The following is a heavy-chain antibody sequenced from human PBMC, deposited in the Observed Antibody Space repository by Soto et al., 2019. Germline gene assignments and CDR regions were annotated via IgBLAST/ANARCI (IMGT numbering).Heavy chain of an antibody. J-gene: IGHJ3*02. CDR1: GFTFGDYA. CDR3: TTRVARDAFDI. D-gene: IGHD3-3*01. CDR2: IRSKAYGGTT. Sequence: HPGGPLRLSCTASGFTFGDYAMSWFRQAPGKGLEWVGFIRSKAYGGTTEYAASVKGRFTISRDDSKSIAYLQMNSLKTEDTAVYYCTTRVARDAFDIWGQGTMVPVSS. V-gene: IGHV3-49*03.